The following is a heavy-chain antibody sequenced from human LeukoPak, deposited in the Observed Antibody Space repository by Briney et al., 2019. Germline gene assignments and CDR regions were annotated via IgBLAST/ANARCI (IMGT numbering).Heavy chain of an antibody. Sequence: GGSLRLSCATSGFTFSSYAMTWVRQAPGKGLEWVSAIVDSGTSTYYADSVKGRFTISRDNSKNTLFLQMNSLRAEDTAVYYCAKTGDDYVWGSYRYDLDYWGQGTLVTVSS. V-gene: IGHV3-23*01. D-gene: IGHD3-16*02. CDR1: GFTFSSYA. CDR3: AKTGDDYVWGSYRYDLDY. J-gene: IGHJ4*02. CDR2: IVDSGTST.